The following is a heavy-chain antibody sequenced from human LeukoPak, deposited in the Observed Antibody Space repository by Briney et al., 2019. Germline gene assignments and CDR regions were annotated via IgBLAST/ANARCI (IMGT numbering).Heavy chain of an antibody. CDR2: MWHDGTRE. CDR1: GFSLSTHG. V-gene: IGHV3-33*01. D-gene: IGHD1-26*01. J-gene: IGHJ4*02. Sequence: GGSLRLSCAASGFSLSTHGMHWVRQAPGKGLEWVAGMWHDGTREDYADSVKGRFTISGDLSKNTLNLQMNSLRVEDTAMFYCARDLSYGSLDFRGQGTLVTVSS. CDR3: ARDLSYGSLDF.